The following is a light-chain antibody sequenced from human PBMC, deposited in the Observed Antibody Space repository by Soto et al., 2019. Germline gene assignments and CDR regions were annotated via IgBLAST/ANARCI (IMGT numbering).Light chain of an antibody. CDR2: EVS. V-gene: IGLV2-14*01. Sequence: QSALTQPASVSGSPGQSITISCTGTSSDVGGYNYVSWYQQHPGKAPKVMIYEVSNRPSGVSNRFSGSKSGNTASLTISGLQAEDEADYYCSSYTTSSTLVLGGGTKLTVL. J-gene: IGLJ3*02. CDR3: SSYTTSSTLV. CDR1: SSDVGGYNY.